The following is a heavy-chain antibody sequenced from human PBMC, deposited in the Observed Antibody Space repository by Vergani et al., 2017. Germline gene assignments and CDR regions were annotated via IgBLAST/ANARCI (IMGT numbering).Heavy chain of an antibody. J-gene: IGHJ5*02. CDR2: ISGSGGST. D-gene: IGHD6-13*01. V-gene: IGHV3-23*01. CDR3: AKDGRWTIAAAGYNWFDP. Sequence: EVQLLESGGGLVQPGGSLRLSCAASGFTFSSYAMSWVRQAPGKGLEWVSAISGSGGSTYYADSVKGRFTISRDNSKNTLYLQMNSLRAEDTAVYYCAKDGRWTIAAAGYNWFDPWGQGTLVTVSS. CDR1: GFTFSSYA.